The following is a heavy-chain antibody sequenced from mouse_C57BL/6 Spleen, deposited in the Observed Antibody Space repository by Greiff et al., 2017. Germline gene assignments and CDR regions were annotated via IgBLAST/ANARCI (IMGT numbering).Heavy chain of an antibody. Sequence: EVQLQQSGPELVKPGASVKISCKASGYSFTDYNMNWVKQSNGKSLEWIGVINPNYGTTSYNQKFKGKATLTVDQSSSTAYMQLNSLTSEDSAVXYCARSLTTVDYYAMDYWGQGTSVTVSS. CDR2: INPNYGTT. V-gene: IGHV1-39*01. CDR1: GYSFTDYN. J-gene: IGHJ4*01. D-gene: IGHD1-1*01. CDR3: ARSLTTVDYYAMDY.